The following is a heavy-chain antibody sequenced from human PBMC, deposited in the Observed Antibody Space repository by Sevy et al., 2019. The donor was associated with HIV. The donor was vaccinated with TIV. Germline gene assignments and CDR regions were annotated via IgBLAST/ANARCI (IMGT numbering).Heavy chain of an antibody. J-gene: IGHJ3*01. CDR3: AREGLTLLRGSIMDDACDV. CDR2: VKQDGSEA. CDR1: GFTFSNYF. V-gene: IGHV3-7*01. D-gene: IGHD3-10*01. Sequence: GSLRLSCAASGFTFSNYFMTGVRQAPGKGLEWVANVKQDGSEAFYADSVKGRFTISRDNAKNSLYLQMNSLRVEDTAVYFCAREGLTLLRGSIMDDACDVWGQGTTVTVSS.